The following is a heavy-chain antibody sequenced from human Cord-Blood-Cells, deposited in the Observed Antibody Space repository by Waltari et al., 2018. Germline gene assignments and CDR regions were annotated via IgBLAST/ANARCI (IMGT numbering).Heavy chain of an antibody. J-gene: IGHJ5*02. CDR3: ARPHYGDYGWFDP. V-gene: IGHV4-34*01. CDR2: INHSGST. Sequence: QVQLQQWGAGLLKPSETLSLTCAVYGGSFSGYYWSWIRQPPGKGLEWIGEINHSGSTNYHPSLKSRVTISVDTSKNQFSLKLSSVTAADTAVYYCARPHYGDYGWFDPWGQGTLVTVSS. CDR1: GGSFSGYY. D-gene: IGHD4-17*01.